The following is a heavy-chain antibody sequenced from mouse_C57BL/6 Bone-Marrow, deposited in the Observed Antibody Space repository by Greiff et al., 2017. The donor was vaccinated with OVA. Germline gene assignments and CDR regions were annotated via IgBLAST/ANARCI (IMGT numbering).Heavy chain of an antibody. J-gene: IGHJ1*03. V-gene: IGHV7-3*01. CDR3: ARYSGLRDAYFDV. CDR2: IRNKANGYTT. D-gene: IGHD2-4*01. Sequence: EVKLMESGGGLVQPGGSLSLSCAASGFTFTDYYMSWVRQPPGKALEWLGFIRNKANGYTTEYSASVKGRFTISRDNSQSILYLQMNALRAEDSATYYCARYSGLRDAYFDVWGTGTTVTVSS. CDR1: GFTFTDYY.